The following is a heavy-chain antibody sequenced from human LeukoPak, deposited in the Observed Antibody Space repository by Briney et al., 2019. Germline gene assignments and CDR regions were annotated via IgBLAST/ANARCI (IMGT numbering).Heavy chain of an antibody. Sequence: GGSLRLSCAPSGFTFSSYGMHWVRQAPGKGLEWVAVIWYDGSNKYYADSVKGRFTISRDNSKNTLYLQINSLRAEDTAVYYCARDRPYYDSSGYYLGWFDPWGQGSLVTVSS. CDR2: IWYDGSNK. J-gene: IGHJ5*02. V-gene: IGHV3-33*01. CDR3: ARDRPYYDSSGYYLGWFDP. D-gene: IGHD3-22*01. CDR1: GFTFSSYG.